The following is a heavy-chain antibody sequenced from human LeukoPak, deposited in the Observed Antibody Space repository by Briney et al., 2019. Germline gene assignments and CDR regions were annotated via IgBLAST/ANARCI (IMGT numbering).Heavy chain of an antibody. CDR1: GGSISSSSYY. J-gene: IGHJ4*02. D-gene: IGHD3-22*01. CDR2: IYTSGST. V-gene: IGHV4-39*07. Sequence: KPSETLSLTCTVSGGSISSSSYYWGWIRQPPGKGLEWIGRIYTSGSTNYNPSLKSRVTMSVDTSKNQFSLKLSSVTAADTAVYYCARDRYYYDSSGYYLLDYWGQGTLVTVSS. CDR3: ARDRYYYDSSGYYLLDY.